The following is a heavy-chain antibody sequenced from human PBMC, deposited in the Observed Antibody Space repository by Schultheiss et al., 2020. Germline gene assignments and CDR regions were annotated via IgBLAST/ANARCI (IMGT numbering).Heavy chain of an antibody. J-gene: IGHJ6*02. CDR1: GGTFSSYA. V-gene: IGHV1-69*04. D-gene: IGHD3-22*01. CDR3: ARDWRDYYDSSGYHLFGRGGPDYYGMDV. CDR2: INPILGIG. Sequence: SVKVSCKASGGTFSSYAISWVRQAPGQGLEWMGRINPILGIGNCAQKFQGWVTMTRDTSISTAYMELSRLRSDDTAVYYCARDWRDYYDSSGYHLFGRGGPDYYGMDVWGQGTTVTVSS.